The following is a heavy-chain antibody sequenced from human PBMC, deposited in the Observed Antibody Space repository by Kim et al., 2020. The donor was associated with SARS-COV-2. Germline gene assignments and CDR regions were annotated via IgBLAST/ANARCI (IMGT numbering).Heavy chain of an antibody. J-gene: IGHJ4*02. V-gene: IGHV1-3*01. Sequence: QKFKGRVTITRDTSAGTAYMELSSLRSEDTAVYYCARDPSAVATIKGFDYWGQGTLVTVSS. CDR3: ARDPSAVATIKGFDY. D-gene: IGHD5-12*01.